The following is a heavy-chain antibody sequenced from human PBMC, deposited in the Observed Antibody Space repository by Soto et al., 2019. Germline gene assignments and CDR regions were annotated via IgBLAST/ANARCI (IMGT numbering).Heavy chain of an antibody. V-gene: IGHV3-23*01. CDR1: GFTFSSYA. CDR3: AKLTGDSWGYFDS. CDR2: ITGNGGYT. D-gene: IGHD2-21*02. J-gene: IGHJ4*02. Sequence: EVQLLESGGGLVQPGGSLRLSCAASGFTFSSYAMSWVRQAPGKGLEWVSAITGNGGYTYYADSVKGRFTISRDNSKNTLYLQMNSLGAEETAVYYCAKLTGDSWGYFDSWGQGTLVTVSS.